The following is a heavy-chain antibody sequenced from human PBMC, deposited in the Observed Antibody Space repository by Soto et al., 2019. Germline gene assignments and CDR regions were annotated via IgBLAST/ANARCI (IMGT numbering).Heavy chain of an antibody. CDR3: ATFYSNYVFDY. Sequence: SETLSLTCTVSGGSISTYYWSWIRQPPGKGLEWIGYIYYSGSTNYNPSLKSRVTISVDTSKNQFSLNLSSVTAADAAMYYCATFYSNYVFDYWGQGTLVTVSS. CDR2: IYYSGST. D-gene: IGHD4-4*01. J-gene: IGHJ4*02. V-gene: IGHV4-59*01. CDR1: GGSISTYY.